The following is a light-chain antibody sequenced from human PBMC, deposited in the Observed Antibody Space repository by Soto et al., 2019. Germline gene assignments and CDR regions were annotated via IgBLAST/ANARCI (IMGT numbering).Light chain of an antibody. J-gene: IGLJ1*01. CDR2: GNN. V-gene: IGLV1-44*01. CDR1: SSNIGRNS. CDR3: AAWDDSLNEYV. Sequence: QSVLTQAPSVSGTPGQRVTITCSGSSSNIGRNSVNWYQHLPGTAPKLLTHGNNHRPSGVPDRFSGSKSGTSASLAISGLQPEDEADYCCAAWDDSLNEYVYGHSTKVTVL.